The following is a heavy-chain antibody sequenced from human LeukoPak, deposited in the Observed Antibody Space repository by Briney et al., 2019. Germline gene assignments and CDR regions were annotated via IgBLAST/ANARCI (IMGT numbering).Heavy chain of an antibody. D-gene: IGHD2-2*01. J-gene: IGHJ4*02. CDR1: GFTFSSYA. Sequence: PGGSLRLSCAASGFTFSSYAMSWVRQAPGKGLEWVSAISGSGGSTYYADSVKGRFTISRDNSKNTLYLQMNSLRAEDTAVYYCAKDFNPNIVVVPAAFDYWGQGTLVTVSS. CDR2: ISGSGGST. CDR3: AKDFNPNIVVVPAAFDY. V-gene: IGHV3-23*01.